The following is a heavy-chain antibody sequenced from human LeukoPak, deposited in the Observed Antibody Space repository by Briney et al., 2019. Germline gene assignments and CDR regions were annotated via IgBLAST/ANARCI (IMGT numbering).Heavy chain of an antibody. D-gene: IGHD3-10*01. CDR2: INPNSGGT. J-gene: IGHJ4*02. V-gene: IGHV1-2*02. Sequence: ASVKVSCKASGYTFSGYYMHWVRQAPGQGLEWMGWINPNSGGTNYAQKFQGRVTMTRDTSIRTAYMELSRLRSDDTAVYYCARSSWGLHYYGSGSYPALLGYWGQGTLVTVSS. CDR1: GYTFSGYY. CDR3: ARSSWGLHYYGSGSYPALLGY.